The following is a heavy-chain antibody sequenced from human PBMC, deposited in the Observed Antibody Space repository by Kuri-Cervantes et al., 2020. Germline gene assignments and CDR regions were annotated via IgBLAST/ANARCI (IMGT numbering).Heavy chain of an antibody. CDR1: GGSFSGYY. Sequence: SETLSLTCAVYGGSFSGYYWSWIRQPPGKGLEWIGEINHSGSTNYNPSLKSRVTISVDTSKNQFSLKLSSVTAADTAVYYCARGKRCNWNYGGNFDYWGQGTLVTVSS. V-gene: IGHV4-34*01. J-gene: IGHJ4*02. CDR3: ARGKRCNWNYGGNFDY. CDR2: INHSGST. D-gene: IGHD1-7*01.